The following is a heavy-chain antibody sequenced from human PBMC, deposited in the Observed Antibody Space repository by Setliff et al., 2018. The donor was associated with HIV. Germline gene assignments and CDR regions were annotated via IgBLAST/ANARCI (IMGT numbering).Heavy chain of an antibody. D-gene: IGHD3-3*01. J-gene: IGHJ3*01. Sequence: PSETLSLTCAVYGASFSHYYWNWIRQPPGKGLEWIGEIIHSGSTNYNPSLKSRVTISVDTSENQFSLKLSSVTAADTAIYYCARGPLVTDFWSGIGTFDVWGQGTMVTVSS. CDR3: ARGPLVTDFWSGIGTFDV. CDR2: IIHSGST. V-gene: IGHV4-34*01. CDR1: GASFSHYY.